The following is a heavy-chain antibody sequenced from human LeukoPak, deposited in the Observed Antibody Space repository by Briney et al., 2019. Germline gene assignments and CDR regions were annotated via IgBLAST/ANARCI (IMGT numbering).Heavy chain of an antibody. V-gene: IGHV3-30*01. D-gene: IGHD5-24*01. CDR2: ISYDGSHK. CDR3: ARDSPVEMSTIPPPEY. J-gene: IGHJ4*02. CDR1: GFTFSTFA. Sequence: GGSLRLSCAASGFTFSTFAMHWVRQAPGKGLEWVALISYDGSHKFYADAVKGRFTISRDNSKNTLYLQMNSLRGEDTAVYYCARDSPVEMSTIPPPEYWGQGTLVTVSS.